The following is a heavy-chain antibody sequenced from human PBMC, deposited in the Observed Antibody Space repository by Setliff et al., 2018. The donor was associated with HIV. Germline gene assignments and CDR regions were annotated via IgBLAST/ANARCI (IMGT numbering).Heavy chain of an antibody. V-gene: IGHV4-59*08. CDR2: VFYTGFA. CDR3: ASLDGSESPYIYYYYMDV. CDR1: GGSISGYY. Sequence: PSETLSLTCTVSGGSISGYYWSWIRQPPGKGLEWIGYVFYTGFAAYNPSLKSRLTISVDTSKNQISLKLSSVTAADTAVYYCASLDGSESPYIYYYYMDVWGKGTAVTVS. D-gene: IGHD3-10*01. J-gene: IGHJ6*03.